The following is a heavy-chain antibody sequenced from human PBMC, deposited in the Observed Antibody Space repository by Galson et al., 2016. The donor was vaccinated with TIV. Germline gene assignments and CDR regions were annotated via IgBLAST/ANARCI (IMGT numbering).Heavy chain of an antibody. CDR1: GYSFTGNY. J-gene: IGHJ4*02. D-gene: IGHD4-17*01. CDR3: ARDRSTDTTTPFDY. CDR2: INPTSGDT. Sequence: SVKVSCKASGYSFTGNYIHWVRQAPGQGLEWMGWINPTSGDTNYQKRFQDRVTMTRDTSITTVYRDLNRLTSDDTAVYYCARDRSTDTTTPFDYWGQGTLLTVSS. V-gene: IGHV1-2*02.